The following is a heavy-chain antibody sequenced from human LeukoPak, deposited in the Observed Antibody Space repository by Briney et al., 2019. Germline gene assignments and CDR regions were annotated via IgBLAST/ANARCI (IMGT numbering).Heavy chain of an antibody. D-gene: IGHD1-26*01. V-gene: IGHV3-66*04. Sequence: GGSLRLSCAASGFTVSGNFMTWVRQAPGKGLEWVSVLYSGVSTYYADSVKGRFTVSRDNSKNTLYLQMNSLRAEDTAIYYCAKQVGQVDYWGQGTLVTVSS. CDR2: LYSGVST. J-gene: IGHJ4*02. CDR1: GFTVSGNF. CDR3: AKQVGQVDY.